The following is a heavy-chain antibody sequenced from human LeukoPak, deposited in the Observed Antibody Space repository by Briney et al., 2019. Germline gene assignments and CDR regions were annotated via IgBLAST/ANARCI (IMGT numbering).Heavy chain of an antibody. V-gene: IGHV4-39*07. CDR3: ASGLGHYPYYYYYMDV. CDR1: GGSISSSSYY. Sequence: PSETLSLTCTVSGGSISSSSYYWGWIRQPPGKGLEWIGSIYHSGSTYYNPSLKSRVTISVDTSKNQFSLKLSSVTAADTAVYYCASGLGHYPYYYYYMDVWGKGTTVTVSS. CDR2: IYHSGST. D-gene: IGHD6-19*01. J-gene: IGHJ6*03.